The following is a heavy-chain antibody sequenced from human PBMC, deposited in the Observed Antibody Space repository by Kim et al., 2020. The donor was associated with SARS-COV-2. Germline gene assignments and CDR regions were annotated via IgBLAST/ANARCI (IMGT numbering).Heavy chain of an antibody. CDR2: INHSGST. D-gene: IGHD3-10*01. Sequence: SETLSLTCAVYGGSFSGYYWSWIRQPPGKGLEWIGEINHSGSTNYNPSLTSRVTISVDTSKNQFSLKLSSVTAADTAVYYCARGLGVRGVIPYYGMDVWG. V-gene: IGHV4-34*01. CDR3: ARGLGVRGVIPYYGMDV. CDR1: GGSFSGYY. J-gene: IGHJ6*01.